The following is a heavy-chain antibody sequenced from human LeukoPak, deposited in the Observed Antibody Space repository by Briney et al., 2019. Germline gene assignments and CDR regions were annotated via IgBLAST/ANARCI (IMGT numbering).Heavy chain of an antibody. CDR2: ISGSGGST. J-gene: IGHJ3*02. Sequence: GGSLRLSCAASGFTVSSNYMSWVRQAPGKGLEWVSAISGSGGSTYYADSVKGRFTISRDNSKNTLYLQMNSLRAEDTAVYYCARGRAFDIWGQGTMVTVSS. V-gene: IGHV3-23*01. CDR1: GFTVSSNY. CDR3: ARGRAFDI.